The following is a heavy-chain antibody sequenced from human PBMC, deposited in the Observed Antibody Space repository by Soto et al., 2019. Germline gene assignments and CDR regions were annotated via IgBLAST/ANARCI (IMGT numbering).Heavy chain of an antibody. J-gene: IGHJ4*02. CDR1: GGSISSGGYY. Sequence: SETLSLTCTVSGGSISSGGYYWSWIRQHPGKGLEWIGYIYYSGSTYYNPSLKSRVTISVDTSKNQFSLKLSSVTAADTAVYYCARRGPNYGDYRFDYWGQGTLVTVSS. V-gene: IGHV4-31*03. D-gene: IGHD4-17*01. CDR2: IYYSGST. CDR3: ARRGPNYGDYRFDY.